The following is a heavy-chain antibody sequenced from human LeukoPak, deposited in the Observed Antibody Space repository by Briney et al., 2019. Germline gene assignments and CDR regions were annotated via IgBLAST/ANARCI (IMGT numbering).Heavy chain of an antibody. V-gene: IGHV4-39*07. Sequence: PSETLSLTCTVSGGSISSSSYYWGWIRQPPGKGPEWIGSIYYSGSTNYNPSLKSRVTISVDTSKNQFSLKLSSVTAADTAVYYCARESIGYDILTGYSDGMDVWGQGTTVTVSS. D-gene: IGHD3-9*01. CDR1: GGSISSSSYY. CDR3: ARESIGYDILTGYSDGMDV. J-gene: IGHJ6*02. CDR2: IYYSGST.